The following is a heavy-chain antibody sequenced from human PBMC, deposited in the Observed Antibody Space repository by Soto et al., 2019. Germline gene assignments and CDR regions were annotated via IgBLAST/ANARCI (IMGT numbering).Heavy chain of an antibody. D-gene: IGHD3-10*01. J-gene: IGHJ6*02. V-gene: IGHV3-23*01. CDR2: ISSTAGKTS. CDR3: AKGVLSFHYGMEV. Sequence: EVKLLQSGGGVVPPGGSLRLSCATSGFTFNTYPMTWVRQAPGKGLEWVSSISSTAGKTSSYADSVKGRFAISRDFSDNTVYLQMDNLRVDDTAAYFCAKGVLSFHYGMEVWGQGTTVTVSS. CDR1: GFTFNTYP.